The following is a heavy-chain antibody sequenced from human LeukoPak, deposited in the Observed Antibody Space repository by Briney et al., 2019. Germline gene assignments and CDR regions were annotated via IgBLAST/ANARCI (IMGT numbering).Heavy chain of an antibody. Sequence: SETLSLTCAVSGGSISSGGYSWSWIRQPPGKGLEWIGYIYHSGSAYYNPSLKSRVTISVDRSKNQFSLKLSSVTAADTAVYYCARGSRSGSYYRWFDPWGQGTLVTVSS. CDR2: IYHSGSA. CDR3: ARGSRSGSYYRWFDP. D-gene: IGHD1-26*01. V-gene: IGHV4-30-2*01. J-gene: IGHJ5*02. CDR1: GGSISSGGYS.